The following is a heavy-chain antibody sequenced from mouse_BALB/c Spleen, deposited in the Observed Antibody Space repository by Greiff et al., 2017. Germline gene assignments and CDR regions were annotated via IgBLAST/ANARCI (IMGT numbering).Heavy chain of an antibody. J-gene: IGHJ3*01. Sequence: VQLQQSGAELAKPGASVKMSCKASGYTFTSYWMHWVKQRPGQGLEWIGYINPSTGYTEYNQKFKDKATLTADKSSSTAYMQLSSLTSEDSAVYYCAGAYYNWFAYWGQGTLVTVSA. CDR2: INPSTGYT. D-gene: IGHD2-12*01. V-gene: IGHV1-7*01. CDR1: GYTFTSYW. CDR3: AGAYYNWFAY.